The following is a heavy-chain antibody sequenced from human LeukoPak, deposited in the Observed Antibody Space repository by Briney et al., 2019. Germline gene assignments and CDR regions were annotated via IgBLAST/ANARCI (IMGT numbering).Heavy chain of an antibody. CDR3: AREAPADDVHYGIDV. D-gene: IGHD2-2*01. J-gene: IGHJ6*04. Sequence: AAVKVCCTASGYISTRFGISWVRQDPGQGLEWMGSISAYNGNTNYAQKLQGRVTMTTDTSTSTAYMELRSLRSDDTAVYYCAREAPADDVHYGIDVWGKETTVTVSS. V-gene: IGHV1-18*04. CDR2: ISAYNGNT. CDR1: GYISTRFG.